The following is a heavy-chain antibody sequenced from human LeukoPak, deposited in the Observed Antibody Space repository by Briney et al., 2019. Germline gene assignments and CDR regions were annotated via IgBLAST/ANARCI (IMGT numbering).Heavy chain of an antibody. Sequence: SETLSLTWTVSDYSISGDNCWGWIRQPPGKGREWIGSIYHSGITNYNPSLKSRVTISVDTSKNHFSLKLTSVTAADTAVYYCARGPPNDHDDSSGYYVPACFDYSGQGTLVTVSS. CDR2: IYHSGIT. V-gene: IGHV4-38-2*02. D-gene: IGHD3-22*01. J-gene: IGHJ4*02. CDR3: ARGPPNDHDDSSGYYVPACFDY. CDR1: DYSISGDNC.